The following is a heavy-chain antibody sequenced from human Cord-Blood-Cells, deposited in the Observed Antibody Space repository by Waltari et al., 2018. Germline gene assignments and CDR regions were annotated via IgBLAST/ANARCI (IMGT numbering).Heavy chain of an antibody. CDR1: GFSLSASGVG. J-gene: IGHJ4*02. CDR3: AHSVVNWGAVGFDY. Sequence: QITLKESGPTLVKPTQTLTLTCTFSGFSLSASGVGVGWIRQPPGKALEGLALIYWNDDKSYSPSLKSRLTITKETSKNQVVLTMTNMDPVDTATYYCAHSVVNWGAVGFDYWGQGTLVTVSS. D-gene: IGHD7-27*01. V-gene: IGHV2-5*01. CDR2: IYWNDDK.